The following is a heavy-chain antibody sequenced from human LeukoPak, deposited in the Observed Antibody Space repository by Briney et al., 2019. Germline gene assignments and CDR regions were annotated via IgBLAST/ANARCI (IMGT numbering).Heavy chain of an antibody. CDR3: AKVFPYYYDSSGHFDY. J-gene: IGHJ4*02. V-gene: IGHV3-30*04. CDR1: GFTFSSYA. Sequence: GRSLRLSCAASGFTFSSYAMHWVRQAPGKGLEWVAVISYDGSNKYYADSVKGRFTISRDNSKNSLYLQMNSLRAEDTALYYCAKVFPYYYDSSGHFDYWGQGTLVTVSS. D-gene: IGHD3-22*01. CDR2: ISYDGSNK.